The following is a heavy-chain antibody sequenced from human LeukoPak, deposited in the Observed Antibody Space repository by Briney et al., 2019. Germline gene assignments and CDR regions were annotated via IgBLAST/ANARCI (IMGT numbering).Heavy chain of an antibody. CDR3: ARDSEGYCIGGSCYFDY. J-gene: IGHJ4*02. D-gene: IGHD2-15*01. CDR2: IIPIFGTA. CDR1: GGTFTSYA. V-gene: IGHV1-69*05. Sequence: GSSVKVSCKASGGTFTSYAISWVRQAPGQGQEWRGRIIPIFGTANYAQKFQGRVTITTDESTSTAYMELSSLRSEDTAVYYCARDSEGYCIGGSCYFDYWGQGTLVTVSS.